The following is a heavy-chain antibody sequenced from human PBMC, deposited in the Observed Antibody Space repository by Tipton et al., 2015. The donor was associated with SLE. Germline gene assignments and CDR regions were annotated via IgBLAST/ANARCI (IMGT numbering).Heavy chain of an antibody. Sequence: QVQLVQSGSEVKKPGASVKVSCKASGYTFTSYAINWMRQATGQALEWMGWMNPNSGNTGYAQKLQGRVTITRNTSISTAYMELSSLSSEDTAVYYCARDGGLNRLDYWGQGTLVTVAS. CDR2: MNPNSGNT. J-gene: IGHJ4*02. CDR1: GYTFTSYA. V-gene: IGHV1-8*03. CDR3: ARDGGLNRLDY. D-gene: IGHD1-14*01.